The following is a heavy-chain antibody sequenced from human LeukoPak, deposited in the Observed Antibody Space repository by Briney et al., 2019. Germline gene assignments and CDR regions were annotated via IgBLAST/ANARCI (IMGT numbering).Heavy chain of an antibody. J-gene: IGHJ6*02. CDR2: ISYDGSNK. CDR3: ATGRRIVGATTGYYGMDV. V-gene: IGHV3-30-3*01. Sequence: PGRSLRLSCAASGFTFSSYAMHWVRQAPGKGLEWVAVISYDGSNKYYADSVKGRFTISRDNSKNTLYLQMNSLRAEDTAVYYCATGRRIVGATTGYYGMDVWGQGTTVTVSS. D-gene: IGHD1-26*01. CDR1: GFTFSSYA.